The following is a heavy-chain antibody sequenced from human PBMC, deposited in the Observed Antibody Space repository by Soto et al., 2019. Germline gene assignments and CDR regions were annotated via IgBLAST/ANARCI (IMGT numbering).Heavy chain of an antibody. CDR2: IVVGTGNT. CDR1: GFDFGSFG. D-gene: IGHD2-15*01. CDR3: SMDRPDIAIGWPV. J-gene: IGHJ6*02. Sequence: QMQLVQSGPEVKKPGTSVKVSCKASGFDFGSFGIQWLRQSHGQGFEWIGWIVVGTGNTNYAPNFQGRVTITRDMSTNIAYMDLTNLRSDDTAVYFCSMDRPDIAIGWPVWGQGTTVAVSS. V-gene: IGHV1-58*02.